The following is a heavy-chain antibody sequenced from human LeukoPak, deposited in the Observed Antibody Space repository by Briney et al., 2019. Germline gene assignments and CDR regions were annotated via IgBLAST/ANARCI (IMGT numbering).Heavy chain of an antibody. V-gene: IGHV1-46*01. CDR1: GYTFTSYY. Sequence: ASVKVSCKASGYTFTSYYMHWVRQAPGQGLEWMGIINPSGGSTSYAQKFQGRVTMTRDTSTSTVYMELSSLRSEDTAVYYCARAHCRGTSGVCPNWFDPWGQGTLVTVSS. CDR3: ARAHCRGTSGVCPNWFDP. CDR2: INPSGGST. J-gene: IGHJ5*02. D-gene: IGHD2-8*01.